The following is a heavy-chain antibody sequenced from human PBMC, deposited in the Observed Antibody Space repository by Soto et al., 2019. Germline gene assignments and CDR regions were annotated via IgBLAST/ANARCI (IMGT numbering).Heavy chain of an antibody. CDR2: IIPILGIA. Sequence: QVQLVQSGAEVKKPGSSVKVSCKASGGTFSSYTISWVRQAPGQGLEWMGRIIPILGIANYAQKFQGKVTITADKSTSTAYMELSSPRSEDTAVYYCARARSSTSCPRPGYWGQGTLVTVSS. CDR3: ARARSSTSCPRPGY. V-gene: IGHV1-69*02. J-gene: IGHJ4*02. D-gene: IGHD2-2*01. CDR1: GGTFSSYT.